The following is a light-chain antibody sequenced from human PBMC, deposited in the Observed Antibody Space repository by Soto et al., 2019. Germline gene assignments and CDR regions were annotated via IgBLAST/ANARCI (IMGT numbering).Light chain of an antibody. Sequence: QSVLTQPPSVSGAPGQRVTISCTGSSSNIGAGYDVHWYQQLPGTAPKLLIYGNSNRPSGVPDRFSGSKSGTSASLAITGLQAEDEADYYCQSYDSSLALFGTGPKVTVL. J-gene: IGLJ1*01. V-gene: IGLV1-40*01. CDR3: QSYDSSLAL. CDR2: GNS. CDR1: SSNIGAGYD.